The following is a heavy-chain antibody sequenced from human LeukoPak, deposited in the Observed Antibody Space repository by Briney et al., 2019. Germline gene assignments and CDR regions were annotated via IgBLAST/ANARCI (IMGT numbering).Heavy chain of an antibody. CDR3: AHGLTSLTYYYDSSGYYEDAFDI. V-gene: IGHV2-5*01. CDR1: GFSLSTSGVG. CDR2: IYWNDDK. D-gene: IGHD3-22*01. J-gene: IGHJ3*02. Sequence: SGPTLVKPTQTLTLTCTFSGFSLSTSGVGVGWIRQPPGKALEWLALIYWNDDKRYSPSLKSRLTNTKDTSKNQVVLTMTNMDPVDTATYYCAHGLTSLTYYYDSSGYYEDAFDIWGQGTMVTVSS.